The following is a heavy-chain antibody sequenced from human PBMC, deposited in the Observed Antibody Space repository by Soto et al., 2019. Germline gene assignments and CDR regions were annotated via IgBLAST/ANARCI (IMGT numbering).Heavy chain of an antibody. V-gene: IGHV4-34*01. D-gene: IGHD5-12*01. CDR1: GGSFSGYY. J-gene: IGHJ4*02. Sequence: SETLSLTCAVYGGSFSGYYWSWIRQPPGKGLEWMGEINHSGSTDYNPSLKSRVTTSVDTSTNKLSLKKSSVTAADTAAYYCACGRLTTIPGYLAFGGRGTLVTVSS. CDR3: ACGRLTTIPGYLAF. CDR2: INHSGST.